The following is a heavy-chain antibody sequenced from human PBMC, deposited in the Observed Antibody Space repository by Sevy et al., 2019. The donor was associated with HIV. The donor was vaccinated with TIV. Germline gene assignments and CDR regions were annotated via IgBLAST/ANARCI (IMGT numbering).Heavy chain of an antibody. CDR3: AKSGTPHYYDSSGNYN. V-gene: IGHV3-9*01. CDR2: ISWNSGSI. Sequence: GGSLRLSCAASGFTFDDYAMHWVRQAPGKGLEWVSGISWNSGSIVYADSVKGRFTISRDNAKNSLYLQMNSLRAEDTALYYCAKSGTPHYYDSSGNYNWGQGTLVTVSS. J-gene: IGHJ4*02. D-gene: IGHD3-22*01. CDR1: GFTFDDYA.